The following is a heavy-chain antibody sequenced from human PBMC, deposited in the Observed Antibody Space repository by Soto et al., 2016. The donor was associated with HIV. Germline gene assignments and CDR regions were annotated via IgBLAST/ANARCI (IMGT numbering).Heavy chain of an antibody. CDR3: AKATSGLYSSSRRHFDY. D-gene: IGHD6-13*01. CDR2: ISGSGGST. Sequence: EVQLLESGGGLVQPGGSLRLSCAASGFTFNNYAMSWVRPAPGKGLEWISTISGSGGSTYYADSVKGRFTISRDNSKNTLYLQMNSLRSEDAAVYYCAKATSGLYSSSRRHFDYWGQGTLVTVSS. CDR1: GFTFNNYA. V-gene: IGHV3-23*01. J-gene: IGHJ4*02.